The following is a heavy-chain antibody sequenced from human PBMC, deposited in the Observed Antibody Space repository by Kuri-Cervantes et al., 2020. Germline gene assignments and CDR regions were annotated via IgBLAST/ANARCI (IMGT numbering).Heavy chain of an antibody. D-gene: IGHD3-3*01. Sequence: ESLKISCAVYGGSFSGYYWSWIRQPPGKGLEWIGSIYYSGSTYYNPSLKSRVTISVDTSKNQFSLKLSSVTAADTAVYYCARLVEVEVVVPAAIPSGNDFWSGYSLFFDYWGQGTLVTVSS. CDR1: GGSFSGYY. CDR2: IYYSGST. CDR3: ARLVEVEVVVPAAIPSGNDFWSGYSLFFDY. V-gene: IGHV4-34*01. J-gene: IGHJ4*02.